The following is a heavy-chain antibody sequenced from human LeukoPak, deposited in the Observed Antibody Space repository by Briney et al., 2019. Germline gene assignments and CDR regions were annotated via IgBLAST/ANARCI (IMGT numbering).Heavy chain of an antibody. Sequence: PSETLSLTCTVSGGSISSSSYYWGWIRQPPGKGLEWIGSIYYSGSTYYNPSLKSRVTISVDTSKNQFSLKLSSVTAADTAVYYCARKVGGSTVYFDYWGQGTLVTVSS. D-gene: IGHD2-2*01. V-gene: IGHV4-39*01. J-gene: IGHJ4*02. CDR1: GGSISSSSYY. CDR3: ARKVGGSTVYFDY. CDR2: IYYSGST.